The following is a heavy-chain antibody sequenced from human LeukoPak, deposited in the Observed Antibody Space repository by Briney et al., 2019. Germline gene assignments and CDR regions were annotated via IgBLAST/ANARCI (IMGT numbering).Heavy chain of an antibody. CDR2: IVPMFGTD. V-gene: IGHV1-69*13. CDR1: GATFGSHS. CDR3: ARDLLSVDSYDALDI. Sequence: SVKVSCKASGATFGSHSISWVRQAPGQGLEWMGGIVPMFGTDVYAQRFQGRVTVTADESTTTAYMELISLTSEDTAMYYCARDLLSVDSYDALDIWGQGTMVTVSS. J-gene: IGHJ3*02. D-gene: IGHD5-12*01.